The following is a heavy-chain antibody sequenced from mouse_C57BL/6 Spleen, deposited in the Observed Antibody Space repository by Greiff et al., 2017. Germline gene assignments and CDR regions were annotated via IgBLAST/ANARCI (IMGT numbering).Heavy chain of an antibody. CDR2: IQPNSGST. J-gene: IGHJ4*01. Sequence: VQLQQPGAELVKPGASVKLSYKASGYTFTSYWMHWVKQRPGQGLEWIGMIQPNSGSTNYNEKFKSKATLTVDKSSSTAYMQLSSLTSEDSAVYYCARLPDSSGYYAMDYWGQGTSVTVSS. V-gene: IGHV1-64*01. CDR3: ARLPDSSGYYAMDY. CDR1: GYTFTSYW. D-gene: IGHD3-2*02.